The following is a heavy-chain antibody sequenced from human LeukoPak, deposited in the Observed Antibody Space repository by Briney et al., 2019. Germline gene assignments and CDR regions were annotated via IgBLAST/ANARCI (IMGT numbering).Heavy chain of an antibody. CDR2: IIPILGIA. J-gene: IGHJ4*02. D-gene: IGHD4-17*01. V-gene: IGHV1-69*02. Sequence: SVKVSCKASGYTFTGYYMHWVRQAPGQGLEWMGRIIPILGIANYAQKFQGRVTITADKSTSTAYMELSSLRSEDTAVYYCADFLRPDYWGQGTLVTVSS. CDR3: ADFLRPDY. CDR1: GYTFTGYY.